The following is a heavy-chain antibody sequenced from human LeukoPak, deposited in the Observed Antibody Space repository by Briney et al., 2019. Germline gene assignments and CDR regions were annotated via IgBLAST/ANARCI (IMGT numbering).Heavy chain of an antibody. V-gene: IGHV3-48*03. Sequence: GGSLRLSCAASGFTFSSYEMNWVRQAPGKGLEWVSYISSSGSTIYYADSVKGRFTISRDNAKNSLYLQMNSLRAEVTAVYYCARASYYDTIDYWGQGTLVTVSS. CDR3: ARASYYDTIDY. D-gene: IGHD3-22*01. CDR2: ISSSGSTI. J-gene: IGHJ4*02. CDR1: GFTFSSYE.